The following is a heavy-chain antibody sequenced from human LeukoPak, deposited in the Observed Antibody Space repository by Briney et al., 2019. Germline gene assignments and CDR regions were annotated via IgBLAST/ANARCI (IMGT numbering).Heavy chain of an antibody. Sequence: SETLSLTCTVSGGSISSYYWNWIRQPPGKGLEWIGYIFYSGRTSYNPSLKSRVTILVDTSKNQFSLKLSSVTATDTAVYYCARGGYYGSGNDFRFDPWGQGALVTVSS. D-gene: IGHD3-10*01. V-gene: IGHV4-59*01. CDR2: IFYSGRT. CDR3: ARGGYYGSGNDFRFDP. J-gene: IGHJ5*02. CDR1: GGSISSYY.